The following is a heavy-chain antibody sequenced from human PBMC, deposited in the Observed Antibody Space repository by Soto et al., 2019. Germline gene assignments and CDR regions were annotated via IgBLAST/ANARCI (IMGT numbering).Heavy chain of an antibody. D-gene: IGHD4-4*01. CDR3: ATHTVVTPGNYYSGMDV. CDR2: LIPIFGTA. Sequence: QVQQVQSGAEVKKPGSSVKVSCKASGGTFSSYAISWVRQAPGQGLEWMGGLIPIFGTADYAQKFQGRVTITADESTSTAYMELSSLRSDDTAVYYCATHTVVTPGNYYSGMDVWGQGTTVTVSS. CDR1: GGTFSSYA. J-gene: IGHJ6*02. V-gene: IGHV1-69*12.